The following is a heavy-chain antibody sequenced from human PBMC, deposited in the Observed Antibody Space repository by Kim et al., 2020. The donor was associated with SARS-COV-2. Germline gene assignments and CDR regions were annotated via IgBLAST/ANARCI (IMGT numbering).Heavy chain of an antibody. D-gene: IGHD2-21*02. CDR2: ISSNGGST. V-gene: IGHV3-64*01. CDR1: GFTFSSYA. J-gene: IGHJ4*02. Sequence: GGSLRLSCAASGFTFSSYAMHWVRQAPGKGLEYVSAISSNGGSTYYANSVKGRFTISRDNSKNTLYLQMGSLRAEDMAVYYCARATQGHIVVVTALDYWGQGTLVTVSS. CDR3: ARATQGHIVVVTALDY.